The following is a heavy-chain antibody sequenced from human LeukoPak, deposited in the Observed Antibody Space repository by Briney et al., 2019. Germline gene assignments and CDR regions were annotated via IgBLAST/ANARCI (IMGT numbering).Heavy chain of an antibody. CDR3: VKDSSPGYSSTPSSFDY. D-gene: IGHD5-18*01. Sequence: GGSLRLSCAASGFPFSPHGMHWVRQAPGKGLEWVAMIYFDGNTKRYSDSVKGRLTISRDNSKSTVYLQMNSLRAEDTAVYYCVKDSSPGYSSTPSSFDYWGQGNLVTVSS. CDR1: GFPFSPHG. CDR2: IYFDGNTK. V-gene: IGHV3-33*06. J-gene: IGHJ4*02.